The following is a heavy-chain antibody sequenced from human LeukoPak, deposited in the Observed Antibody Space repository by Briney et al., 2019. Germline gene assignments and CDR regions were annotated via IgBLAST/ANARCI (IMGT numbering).Heavy chain of an antibody. J-gene: IGHJ4*02. CDR2: ISSSSTTI. V-gene: IGHV3-48*01. CDR3: ARAGSWGRTDY. Sequence: GGSLRLSCAASGFTFSSYSMSWVRQAPGKGLEWVSYISSSSTTIYYADSVKGRFTISRDNAKNSLYLQMNSLRAEDTAVYYCARAGSWGRTDYWGQGTLVTVSS. CDR1: GFTFSSYS. D-gene: IGHD7-27*01.